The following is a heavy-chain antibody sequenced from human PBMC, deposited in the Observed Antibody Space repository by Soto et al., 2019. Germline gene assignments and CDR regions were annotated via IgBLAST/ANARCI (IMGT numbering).Heavy chain of an antibody. CDR1: GYTLTNYY. V-gene: IGHV1-46*01. Sequence: ASVNVSFKASGYTLTNYYIHWVRQAPGQWPELMGIINPSDGTTTYTQKFKGRVTMIRDTSTSTVYMELSSLTSEDTAVYYCARVSGSYWPFEYWGQGTLVNVSS. D-gene: IGHD1-26*01. J-gene: IGHJ4*02. CDR2: INPSDGTT. CDR3: ARVSGSYWPFEY.